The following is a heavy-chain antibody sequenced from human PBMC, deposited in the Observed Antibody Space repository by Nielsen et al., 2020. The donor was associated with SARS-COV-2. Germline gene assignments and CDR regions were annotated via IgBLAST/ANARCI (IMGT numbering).Heavy chain of an antibody. CDR1: GGSFSGYY. D-gene: IGHD3-3*01. J-gene: IGHJ4*02. V-gene: IGHV4-34*01. CDR3: ARKPHDFWSGYTPGYFDY. Sequence: SETLSLTCTVYGGSFSGYYWSWIRQPPGKGLDWIGEIYHSGSTNYNPSLKSRVTISVDKSKNQFSLKLSSVTAADTAVYYCARKPHDFWSGYTPGYFDYWGQGTLVTVSS. CDR2: IYHSGST.